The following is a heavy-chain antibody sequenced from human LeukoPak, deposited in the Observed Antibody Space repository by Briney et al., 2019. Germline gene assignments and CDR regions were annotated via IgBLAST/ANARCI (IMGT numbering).Heavy chain of an antibody. CDR2: ILHSGST. Sequence: PSGTLSLTCAVSGGSISSGNWWSWVRQPPGKGLEWIGEILHSGSTTYNPSLKSRVTMSVDKSKNKFSLDLTSVTAADTAVYYCARQGVVFPTDYFYMDVWGKGTTVTVSS. D-gene: IGHD3-3*01. CDR1: GGSISSGNW. V-gene: IGHV4-4*02. CDR3: ARQGVVFPTDYFYMDV. J-gene: IGHJ6*03.